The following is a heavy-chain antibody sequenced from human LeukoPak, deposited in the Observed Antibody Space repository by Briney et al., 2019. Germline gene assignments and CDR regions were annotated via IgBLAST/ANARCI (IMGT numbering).Heavy chain of an antibody. J-gene: IGHJ4*02. D-gene: IGHD3-22*01. Sequence: GESLKISCKGSGYSFNTYWIGWVRQMPGKGLEWMGIIYPGDSDTRYSPSFQGQVTISADKSISTAYLQWSSLKASDTAMYYCARTSATYYYDSSGYSHYFDYWGQGTLVTVSS. CDR2: IYPGDSDT. V-gene: IGHV5-51*01. CDR1: GYSFNTYW. CDR3: ARTSATYYYDSSGYSHYFDY.